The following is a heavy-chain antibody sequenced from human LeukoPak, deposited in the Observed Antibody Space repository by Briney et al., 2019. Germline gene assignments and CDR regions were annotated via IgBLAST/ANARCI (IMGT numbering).Heavy chain of an antibody. J-gene: IGHJ4*02. CDR1: GFIFSSYA. CDR2: ISGGGSTT. CDR3: AKEQLAAAATMDN. D-gene: IGHD6-13*01. Sequence: AGGSLRLSCAASGFIFSSYAMNWVRQAPGKGLEWVSAISGGGSTTYYADSVKGRFTLSRDNSKNTLYLQMNSLRVEDTAVYYCAKEQLAAAATMDNWGQGTLATVSS. V-gene: IGHV3-23*01.